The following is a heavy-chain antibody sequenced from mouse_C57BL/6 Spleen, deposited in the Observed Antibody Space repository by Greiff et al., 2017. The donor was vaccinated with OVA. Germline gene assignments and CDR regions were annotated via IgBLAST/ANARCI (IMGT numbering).Heavy chain of an antibody. D-gene: IGHD1-1*01. CDR1: GYTFTSYW. CDR2: IDPSDSYT. Sequence: VQLQQPGAELVMPGASVKLSCKASGYTFTSYWMHWVKQRPGQGLEWIGEIDPSDSYTNYNQKFKGKATVTVDKSSSTAYMQLSSLTSEDSAVYYCARGPPTTVVAPYAMDYWGQGTSVTVSS. CDR3: ARGPPTTVVAPYAMDY. J-gene: IGHJ4*01. V-gene: IGHV1-69*01.